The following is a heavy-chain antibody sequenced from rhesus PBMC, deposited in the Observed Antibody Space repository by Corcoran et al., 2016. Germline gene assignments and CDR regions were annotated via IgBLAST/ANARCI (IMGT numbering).Heavy chain of an antibody. CDR2: IYGGVGST. CDR1: GGFLSASNF. V-gene: IGHV4S7*01. CDR3: AREHDV. J-gene: IGHJ5-1*01. Sequence: QVQLQESGPGLVKPSETLSLTCIVSGGFLSASNFWNWVRQPQGKGLEWRDNIYGGVGSTFYNPSRKSRLTIAKDTSKNQVFMKLNSVTAADTAVYFGAREHDVWGPGVLVTVSP.